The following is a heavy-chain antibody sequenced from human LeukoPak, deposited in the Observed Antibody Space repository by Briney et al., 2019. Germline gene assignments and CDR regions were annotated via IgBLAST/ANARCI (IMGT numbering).Heavy chain of an antibody. V-gene: IGHV3-49*04. Sequence: PGGSLRLSCTASGFTFGYYAMSWVRQAPGKGLEWVGSIRSKGDGGTTEYAASVKGRFSISRDDSKSIAYLQMNSLKSEDTAVYYCSRYSSSWDLDYWGQGTLVTVSS. J-gene: IGHJ4*02. D-gene: IGHD6-13*01. CDR3: SRYSSSWDLDY. CDR2: IRSKGDGGTT. CDR1: GFTFGYYA.